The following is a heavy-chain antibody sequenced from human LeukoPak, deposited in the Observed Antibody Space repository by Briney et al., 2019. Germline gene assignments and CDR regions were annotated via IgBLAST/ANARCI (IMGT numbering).Heavy chain of an antibody. D-gene: IGHD2-15*01. CDR3: ARAWGGSNPFDY. CDR2: IYNSGST. J-gene: IGHJ4*02. V-gene: IGHV4-59*01. Sequence: SETLSLTCTVSGGSISNYYWSWIRQPPGKGLEWIGYIYNSGSTNYNPSLKSRVTISVDTSKNQFSLKLSSVTAADTAVYYCARAWGGSNPFDYWGQGTLVPVSS. CDR1: GGSISNYY.